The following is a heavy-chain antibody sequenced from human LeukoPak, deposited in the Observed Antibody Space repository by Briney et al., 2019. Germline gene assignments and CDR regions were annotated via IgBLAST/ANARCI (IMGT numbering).Heavy chain of an antibody. D-gene: IGHD4-17*01. CDR3: ARGRPSGDYFDF. CDR1: GDSISRNSHY. J-gene: IGHJ4*02. CDR2: LNPSGKI. V-gene: IGHV4-61*02. Sequence: PSETLSLTCSVSGDSISRNSHYWCWIRQSAGKGLEWIGRLNPSGKIDYNPSLRSRLTMSLDPSENKLSLKLSSVTAADTALYYCARGRPSGDYFDFRGQGALVTVSS.